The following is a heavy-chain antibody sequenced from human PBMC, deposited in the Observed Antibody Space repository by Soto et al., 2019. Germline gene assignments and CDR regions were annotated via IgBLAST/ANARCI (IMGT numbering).Heavy chain of an antibody. Sequence: QLQLQESGPGLVKPSETLSLTCTVSGGSISSSSYYWGWIRQPPGKGLEWIGSIYYSGSTYYNPSLKSRVTISVDTSKNQFSLKLSSVTAADTAVYYCALLPSGFGRSQGYYYMDVWGKGTTVTVSS. J-gene: IGHJ6*03. CDR1: GGSISSSSYY. V-gene: IGHV4-39*01. CDR3: ALLPSGFGRSQGYYYMDV. CDR2: IYYSGST. D-gene: IGHD3-10*01.